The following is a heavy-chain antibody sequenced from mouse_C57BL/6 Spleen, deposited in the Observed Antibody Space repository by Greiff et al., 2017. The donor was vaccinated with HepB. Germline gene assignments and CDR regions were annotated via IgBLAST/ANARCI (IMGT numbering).Heavy chain of an antibody. CDR2: IRNKANGYTT. CDR3: ARSPDGYYGYFDV. V-gene: IGHV7-3*01. Sequence: EVKLVESGGGLVQPGGSLSLSCAASGFTFTDYYMSWVRQTPGKALEWLGFIRNKANGYTTEYSASVKGRFTISRDNSQSILYLQMNALRAEDSATYYCARSPDGYYGYFDVWGTGTTVTVSS. CDR1: GFTFTDYY. D-gene: IGHD2-3*01. J-gene: IGHJ1*03.